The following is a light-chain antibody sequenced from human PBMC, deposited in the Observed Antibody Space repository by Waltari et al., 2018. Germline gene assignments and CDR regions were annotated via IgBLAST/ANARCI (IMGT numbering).Light chain of an antibody. CDR2: EVI. Sequence: QSALNQHPSVSGFPGQSITLSCTATSRDDWCFKLLSWYQQHPGKAPELLVYEVISRPSGVSNRFSVSKSGNTASLTISGLQAEDEADYSCCSYAGRNIGVFGGGTKLTVL. J-gene: IGLJ3*02. CDR1: SRDDWCFKL. CDR3: CSYAGRNIGV. V-gene: IGLV2-23*02.